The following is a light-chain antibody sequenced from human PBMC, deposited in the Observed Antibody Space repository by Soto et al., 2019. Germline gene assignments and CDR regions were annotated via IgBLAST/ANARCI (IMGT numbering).Light chain of an antibody. Sequence: EVVMTQSQATLSVSPGERVSLXWRSSQSVADNLAWFQQKPGQGPRLLIYGASTRATGIPARFSGSGSETDFTLTVSSLRSEDSAVYYCQQYNYWPITFGQGTRLEI. CDR2: GAS. CDR3: QQYNYWPIT. V-gene: IGKV3-15*01. J-gene: IGKJ5*01. CDR1: QSVADN.